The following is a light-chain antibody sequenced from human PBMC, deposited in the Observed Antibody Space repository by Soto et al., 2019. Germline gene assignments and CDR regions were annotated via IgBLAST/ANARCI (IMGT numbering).Light chain of an antibody. CDR1: QSVRSDY. J-gene: IGKJ4*01. CDR3: QQYGNSPLT. Sequence: EIVLTQSPHTLALSPGQRATLSCRASQSVRSDYFAWYQQKPGQAPRVIIFVVSTRATGVPDRLRGSGSGTDFTLTIGRLEPENFALFYCQQYGNSPLTFGGGTRVGI. CDR2: VVS. V-gene: IGKV3-20*01.